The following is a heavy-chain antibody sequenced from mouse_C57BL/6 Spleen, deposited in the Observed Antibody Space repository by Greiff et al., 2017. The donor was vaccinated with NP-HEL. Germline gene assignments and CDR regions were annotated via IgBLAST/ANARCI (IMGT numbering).Heavy chain of an antibody. Sequence: EVMLVESGGGLVKPGGSLKLSCAASGFTFSDYGMHWVRQAPEKGLEWVAYISSGSSTIYYADTVKGRFTISRDTAKNTLFLQMTSLRSEDTAMYYCAREDWVAMDYWGQGTSVTVSS. CDR3: AREDWVAMDY. V-gene: IGHV5-17*01. CDR2: ISSGSSTI. CDR1: GFTFSDYG. J-gene: IGHJ4*01. D-gene: IGHD4-1*01.